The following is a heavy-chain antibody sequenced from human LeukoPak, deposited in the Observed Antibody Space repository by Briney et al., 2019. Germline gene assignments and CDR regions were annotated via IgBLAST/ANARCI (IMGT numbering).Heavy chain of an antibody. V-gene: IGHV3-21*01. D-gene: IGHD3-10*01. CDR2: ITSSSSYT. Sequence: PGGSLRLSCAASGLTFNSYHMNWVRQAPGKGLEWVSSITSSSSYTYYAESVKGRFTISRDNAENSLYLQMNSLRAEDTAVYYCARDPYFGELSPHVYYWYMDVWGKGTTVTISS. CDR3: ARDPYFGELSPHVYYWYMDV. J-gene: IGHJ6*03. CDR1: GLTFNSYH.